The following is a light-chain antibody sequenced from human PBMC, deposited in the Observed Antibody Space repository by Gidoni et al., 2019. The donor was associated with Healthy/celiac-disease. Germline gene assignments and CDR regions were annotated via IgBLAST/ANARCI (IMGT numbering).Light chain of an antibody. Sequence: EIVLTQSPATLSLSPWERATLSGRASQSASSYLAWYQQTPGQAPRLLIYDASNRATGIPARFSGSGSGTDFTLTISSLEPEDFAVYYCQQRSNWPPALTFGGGTKVEIK. CDR1: QSASSY. CDR3: QQRSNWPPALT. V-gene: IGKV3-11*01. J-gene: IGKJ4*01. CDR2: DAS.